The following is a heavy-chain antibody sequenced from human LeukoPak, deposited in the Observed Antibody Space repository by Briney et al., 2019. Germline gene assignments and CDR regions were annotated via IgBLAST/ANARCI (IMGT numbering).Heavy chain of an antibody. CDR1: GGTFSSYA. Sequence: SVKVSCKASGGTFSSYAISWVRQAPGQGLEWMGGIIPIFGTANYAQKFQGRVTITADESTSTAYMELSSLRSEDTAVYYCARGRRIMITFGGVIPYYWGQGTLVTVSS. V-gene: IGHV1-69*13. CDR3: ARGRRIMITFGGVIPYY. J-gene: IGHJ4*02. D-gene: IGHD3-16*02. CDR2: IIPIFGTA.